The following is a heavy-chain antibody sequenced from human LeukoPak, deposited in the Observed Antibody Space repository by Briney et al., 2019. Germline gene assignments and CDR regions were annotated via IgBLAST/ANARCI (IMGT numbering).Heavy chain of an antibody. Sequence: GGSLRLSCAASGFTFSSYSMNWVRQAPGKGLEWASSISSSSSYIYYADSVKGRFTISRDNAKNSLYLQMNSLRAEDTAVYYCARARSSSSGDYWGQGTLVTVSS. CDR1: GFTFSSYS. V-gene: IGHV3-21*01. D-gene: IGHD6-6*01. CDR2: ISSSSSYI. CDR3: ARARSSSSGDY. J-gene: IGHJ4*02.